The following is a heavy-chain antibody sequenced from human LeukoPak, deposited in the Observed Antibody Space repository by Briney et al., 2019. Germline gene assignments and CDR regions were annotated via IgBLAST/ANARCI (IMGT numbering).Heavy chain of an antibody. Sequence: GGSLRLSCAASGFTFNDYHMHWVRQAPGKGLEWVAVISYDGSNKYYADSVKGRFTISRDNSKNTLYLQMNSLRAEDTAVYYCAKVTLGDSSGHAFDYWGQGTLVTVSS. CDR1: GFTFNDYH. J-gene: IGHJ4*02. D-gene: IGHD3-22*01. CDR3: AKVTLGDSSGHAFDY. CDR2: ISYDGSNK. V-gene: IGHV3-30*18.